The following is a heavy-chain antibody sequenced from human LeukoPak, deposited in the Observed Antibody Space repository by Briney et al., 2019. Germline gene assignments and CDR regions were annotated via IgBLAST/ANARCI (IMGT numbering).Heavy chain of an antibody. CDR2: ISSSSRYI. V-gene: IGHV3-21*01. CDR3: ARGIAAAGTTFDY. J-gene: IGHJ4*02. CDR1: GFTFSSYS. D-gene: IGHD6-13*01. Sequence: PGGSLRLSCAASGFTFSSYSMNWVRQAPGKGLEWVSSISSSSRYIYYADSVKGRFTISRDNAKNSLYLQMNSLRAEDTAVYYCARGIAAAGTTFDYWGQGTLVTVSS.